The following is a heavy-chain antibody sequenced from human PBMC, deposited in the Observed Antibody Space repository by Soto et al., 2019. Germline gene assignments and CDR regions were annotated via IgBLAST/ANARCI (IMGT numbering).Heavy chain of an antibody. CDR1: GYTFTSYD. CDR3: ARGSSSPSIYYYYYYMDV. V-gene: IGHV1-8*01. J-gene: IGHJ6*03. Sequence: GASVKVSCKASGYTFTSYDINWVRQATGQGLKWMGWMNPNSGNTGYAQKFQGRVTMTRNTSISAAYMELSSLRSEDTAVYYCARGSSSPSIYYYYYYMDVWGKGTTVTVSS. CDR2: MNPNSGNT. D-gene: IGHD6-13*01.